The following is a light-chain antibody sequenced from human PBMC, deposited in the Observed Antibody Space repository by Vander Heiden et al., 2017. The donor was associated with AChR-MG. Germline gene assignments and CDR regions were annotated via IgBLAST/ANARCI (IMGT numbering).Light chain of an antibody. CDR2: GST. J-gene: IGLJ2*01. CDR3: QSSDSSLNSVV. CDR1: SSNIGAGSD. Sequence: QSVLTQPPSVSGAPGQRVTISCTGSSSNIGAGSDVHWYQQLPGTAPKLLIYGSTNRPSGVPDRFSGSKSGTSASLAINGLQAEDEADYYCQSSDSSLNSVVFGGGTKLTVL. V-gene: IGLV1-40*01.